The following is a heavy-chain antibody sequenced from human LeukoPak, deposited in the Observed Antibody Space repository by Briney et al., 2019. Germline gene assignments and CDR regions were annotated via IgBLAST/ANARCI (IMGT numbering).Heavy chain of an antibody. J-gene: IGHJ4*02. Sequence: ASVKVSCKASGYTFTGYYMHWVRQAPGQGLEWMGWINPNSGGTNYAQKFQGRVTMTRDTSISTAYMELSRLRSDDTAVYYCARAPYCSGGSCYSFYFDYWGQGTLVTVSS. CDR3: ARAPYCSGGSCYSFYFDY. CDR2: INPNSGGT. CDR1: GYTFTGYY. D-gene: IGHD2-15*01. V-gene: IGHV1-2*02.